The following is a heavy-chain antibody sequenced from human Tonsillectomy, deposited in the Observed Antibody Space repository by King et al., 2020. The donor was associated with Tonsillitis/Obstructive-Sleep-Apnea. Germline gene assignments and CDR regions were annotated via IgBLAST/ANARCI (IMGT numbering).Heavy chain of an antibody. V-gene: IGHV3-49*04. Sequence: VQLVESGGGLVQPGRSLRLSCTASGFTFGYYGMSWVRQAPGKGLEWVGFIRSKTYGGTTEYAASVKGRFTIARDDSKSIVYLQMNSLKTEDTAVYFCTRGGTSGSYSFDIWGQGTRVAVSS. J-gene: IGHJ3*02. CDR2: IRSKTYGGTT. CDR1: GFTFGYYG. D-gene: IGHD1-26*01. CDR3: TRGGTSGSYSFDI.